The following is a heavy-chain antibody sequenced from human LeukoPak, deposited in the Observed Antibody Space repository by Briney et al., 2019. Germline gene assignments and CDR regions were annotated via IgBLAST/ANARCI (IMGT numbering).Heavy chain of an antibody. CDR2: INSDGSTT. J-gene: IGHJ3*02. D-gene: IGHD6-19*01. Sequence: GGSLSLFCAPCGFPFSSYWLHWVRPAPGKGLVWVSRINSDGSTTNYADSVKGRFTISRDNAKNTLYLQMNSLRAEDTAVYYCARVEVSGIRAFDIWGQGTMVTVAS. V-gene: IGHV3-74*01. CDR1: GFPFSSYW. CDR3: ARVEVSGIRAFDI.